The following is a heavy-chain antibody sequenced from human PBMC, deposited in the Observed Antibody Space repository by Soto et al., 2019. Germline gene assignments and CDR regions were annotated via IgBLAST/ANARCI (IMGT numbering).Heavy chain of an antibody. CDR1: GGSISSYY. CDR2: IYYSGST. CDR3: AREAAGTGDWFDP. D-gene: IGHD6-13*01. J-gene: IGHJ5*02. V-gene: IGHV4-59*12. Sequence: SEKLSLTCTVSGGSISSYYWSWIRQPPGKGLEWIGYIYYSGSTNYNPSLKSRVTISVDTSKNQFSLKLSSVTAADTAVYYCAREAAGTGDWFDPWGQGTLVTVFS.